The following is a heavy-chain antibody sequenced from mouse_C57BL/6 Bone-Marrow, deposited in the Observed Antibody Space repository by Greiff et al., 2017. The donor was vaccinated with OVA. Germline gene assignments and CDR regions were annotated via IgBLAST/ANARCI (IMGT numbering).Heavy chain of an antibody. J-gene: IGHJ2*01. CDR2: ISSGGSYT. D-gene: IGHD4-1*02. CDR1: GFTFSSYG. CDR3: ARHQLGLDY. Sequence: DVMLVESGGDLVKPGGSLKLSCAASGFTFSSYGMSWVRQTPDKRLEWVATISSGGSYTYYPDSVKGRFTISRDNAKNTLYLQMSSLKSEDTAMYYCARHQLGLDYWDQGTTLTVSS. V-gene: IGHV5-6*02.